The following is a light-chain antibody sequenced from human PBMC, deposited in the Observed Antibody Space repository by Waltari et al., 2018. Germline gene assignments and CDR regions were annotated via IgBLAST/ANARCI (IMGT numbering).Light chain of an antibody. CDR3: SLYTSSSTWV. Sequence: QSALTQPPSVSGSPGQSVTISCTGSSSDFGIYNRVSWYQLPPGTAPKRIIFDVTTRPSGVPDRFSGSKSGNTASLTISGLQAEDEADYYCSLYTSSSTWVFGGGTKLTVL. CDR1: SSDFGIYNR. J-gene: IGLJ3*02. CDR2: DVT. V-gene: IGLV2-18*01.